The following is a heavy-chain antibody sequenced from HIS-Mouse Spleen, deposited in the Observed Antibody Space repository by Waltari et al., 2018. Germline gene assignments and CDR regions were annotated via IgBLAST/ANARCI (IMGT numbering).Heavy chain of an antibody. V-gene: IGHV3-23*01. Sequence: EVQLLESGGGLVQPGGSLRLSCAASGFTFSSYAMSWVRQAPGKGLECVSAISGSGGSTYYADSGKGRFTISRDNSKNTLYLQMNSLRAEDTAVYYCAKLGGWDIAAVQFDYWGQGTLVTVSS. CDR1: GFTFSSYA. J-gene: IGHJ4*02. D-gene: IGHD6-13*01. CDR3: AKLGGWDIAAVQFDY. CDR2: ISGSGGST.